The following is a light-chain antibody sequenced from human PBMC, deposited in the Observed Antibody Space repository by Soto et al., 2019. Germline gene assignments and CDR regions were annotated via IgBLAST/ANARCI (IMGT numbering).Light chain of an antibody. J-gene: IGLJ1*01. V-gene: IGLV2-14*01. CDR3: SSYTSSTTYV. Sequence: QSALTQPASVSGSPGQSITISCTGTGSDIGGYNHVSWYQHHPGKAPKLIIYEVTNRPSGVSNRFSGSKSDNMASLTISGLQAEDEADYYCSSYTSSTTYVFATVTKVTVL. CDR1: GSDIGGYNH. CDR2: EVT.